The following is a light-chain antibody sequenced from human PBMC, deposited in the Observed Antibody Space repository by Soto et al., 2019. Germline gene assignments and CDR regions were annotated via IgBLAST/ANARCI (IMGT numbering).Light chain of an antibody. CDR1: QSISSW. J-gene: IGKJ1*01. CDR2: DAS. V-gene: IGKV1-5*01. CDR3: QEYNNYLWT. Sequence: IQLTQSPSSLSSSVGDRVTITCRASQSISSWLAWYQQTPGKAPKLLIYDASSLESGVPSRFSGSGSGTEFTLTISSLQPDDFATYYCQEYNNYLWTFGQGTKVDIK.